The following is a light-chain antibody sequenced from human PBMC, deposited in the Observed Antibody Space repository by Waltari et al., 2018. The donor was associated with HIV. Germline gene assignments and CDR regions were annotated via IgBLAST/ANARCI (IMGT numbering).Light chain of an antibody. J-gene: IGKJ3*01. V-gene: IGKV3-20*01. CDR3: QQYGSSRFT. CDR2: GAS. Sequence: EIVLTQSPGTLSLSPGERATLSCRTSQSVGSSYLAWYQQKPGQAPRLLIYGASSRATGIPDRFSGSGSGTDFTLTISRLEPEDSAVYYCQQYGSSRFTFGPGTKVDIK. CDR1: QSVGSSY.